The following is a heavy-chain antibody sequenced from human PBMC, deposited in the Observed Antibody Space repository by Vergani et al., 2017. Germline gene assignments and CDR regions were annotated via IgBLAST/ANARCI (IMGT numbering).Heavy chain of an antibody. CDR1: GFTFSDYY. J-gene: IGHJ4*02. CDR2: ISSSCSTI. D-gene: IGHD2-8*01. Sequence: QVQLVESGGGLVKPGGSLRLSCAASGFTFSDYYMSWLRQTPGQGLEWVSYISSSCSTIYYEDSVKGRCTISRDNAKNTLYLQRTSLRAEATAVYYCARDQPDGPLHWGEGTLVICSS. CDR3: ARDQPDGPLH. V-gene: IGHV3-11*04.